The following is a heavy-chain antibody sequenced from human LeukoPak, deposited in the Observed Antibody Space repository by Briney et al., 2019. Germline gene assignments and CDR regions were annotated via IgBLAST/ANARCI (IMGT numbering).Heavy chain of an antibody. CDR2: INHSGST. Sequence: SETLSLTCAVYGGSFSGYYWSWIRQPPGKGLEWIGEINHSGSTNYNPSLKSRVTISVDTPKNQFSLKLSSVTAADTAVYYCARGRGGYHYWGQGTLVTVSS. D-gene: IGHD3-10*01. CDR3: ARGRGGYHY. CDR1: GGSFSGYY. V-gene: IGHV4-34*01. J-gene: IGHJ4*02.